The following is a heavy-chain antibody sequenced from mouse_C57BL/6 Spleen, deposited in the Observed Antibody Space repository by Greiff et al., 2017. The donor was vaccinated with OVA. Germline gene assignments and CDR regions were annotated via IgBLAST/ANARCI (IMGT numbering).Heavy chain of an antibody. CDR3: ARRGGYYPHYYAMDY. V-gene: IGHV1-26*01. CDR2: INPNNGGT. D-gene: IGHD2-3*01. J-gene: IGHJ4*01. CDR1: GYTFTDYY. Sequence: EVQLQQSGPELVKPGASVKISCKASGYTFTDYYMNWVKQSHGKSLEWIGDINPNNGGTSYNQKFKGKATLTVDKSSSTAYMELRSLTSEDSAVYYCARRGGYYPHYYAMDYWGQGTSVTVSS.